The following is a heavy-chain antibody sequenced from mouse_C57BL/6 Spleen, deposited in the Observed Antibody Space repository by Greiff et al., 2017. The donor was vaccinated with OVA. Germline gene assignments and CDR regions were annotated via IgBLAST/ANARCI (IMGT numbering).Heavy chain of an antibody. CDR2: ISYDGSN. Sequence: ESGPGLVKPSQSLSLPCSVTGYSITSGYFWYWIRQFPGNKLEWMGYISYDGSNKYHPSLKNRISITRDPSKNQFFLKLNSVTTEDTATYYCASGRLLPLFDYWGQGTTLTVSS. V-gene: IGHV3-6*01. CDR3: ASGRLLPLFDY. CDR1: GYSITSGYF. D-gene: IGHD2-3*01. J-gene: IGHJ2*01.